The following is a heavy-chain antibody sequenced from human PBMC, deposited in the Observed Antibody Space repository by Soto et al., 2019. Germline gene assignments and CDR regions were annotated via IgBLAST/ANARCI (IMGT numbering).Heavy chain of an antibody. Sequence: LGLSCAASGFTFSSYGMHWVRQAPGKGLEWVAVISYDGSNKYYADSVKGRFTISRDNSKNTLYLQMNSLRAEETAVYYCAKDNYDYVWERYPLDYWGQGTLVTVSS. CDR3: AKDNYDYVWERYPLDY. J-gene: IGHJ4*02. V-gene: IGHV3-30*18. D-gene: IGHD3-16*01. CDR1: GFTFSSYG. CDR2: ISYDGSNK.